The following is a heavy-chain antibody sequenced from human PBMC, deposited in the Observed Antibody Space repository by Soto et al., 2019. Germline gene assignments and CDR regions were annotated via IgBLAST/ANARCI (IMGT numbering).Heavy chain of an antibody. V-gene: IGHV3-23*01. CDR2: ISGSGATT. Sequence: EVQLLESGGGLVQPGGSLRLSCAVSGFTCSSYGMSWVRQAPGKGLEWVSAISGSGATTYYAVSVKGRFTASRDTSKNTLYLQMNSLGAEDAAVYYCAKTPGGAYYYGMDVWGQGTTVTVSS. CDR3: AKTPGGAYYYGMDV. J-gene: IGHJ6*02. CDR1: GFTCSSYG. D-gene: IGHD2-15*01.